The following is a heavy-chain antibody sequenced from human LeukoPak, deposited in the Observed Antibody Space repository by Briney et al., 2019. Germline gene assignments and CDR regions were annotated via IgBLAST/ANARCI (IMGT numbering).Heavy chain of an antibody. D-gene: IGHD1-26*01. V-gene: IGHV1-46*01. J-gene: IGHJ4*02. Sequence: GASVKLSCKASGYTFTSYYMHWVRQAPGQGLEWMGIINPSDGSTNYAQKFQGRVTMTRDRSRSTVYWELSSLRSEDTVVYYCTRPKDSGSHLFLFDYWGQGNLVTVSS. CDR1: GYTFTSYY. CDR2: INPSDGST. CDR3: TRPKDSGSHLFLFDY.